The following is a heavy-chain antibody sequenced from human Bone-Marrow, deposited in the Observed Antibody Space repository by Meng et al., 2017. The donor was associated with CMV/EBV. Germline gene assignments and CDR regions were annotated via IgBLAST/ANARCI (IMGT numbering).Heavy chain of an antibody. CDR3: ASTPERWLQTFAY. J-gene: IGHJ4*02. V-gene: IGHV1-69*05. D-gene: IGHD5-24*01. CDR1: GGTFSSYA. Sequence: SVKVSCKASGGTFSSYAISWVRQAPGQGLEWMGGIIPIFGTANYAQKFQGRVTITTDESTSTAYMELSSLRSEDTAVYYCASTPERWLQTFAYWGQGTLVPVSS. CDR2: IIPIFGTA.